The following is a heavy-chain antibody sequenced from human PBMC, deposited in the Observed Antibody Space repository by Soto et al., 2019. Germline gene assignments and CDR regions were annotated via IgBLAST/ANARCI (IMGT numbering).Heavy chain of an antibody. D-gene: IGHD1-26*01. V-gene: IGHV3-33*01. Sequence: GGSLRLSCAASGFTFSSYGMHWVRQAPGKGLEWVAVIWYDGSNKYYADSVKGRFTISRDNSKNTLYLQMNSLRAEDTAVYYCASSRGAAKNAFDIWGQGTMVTVSS. J-gene: IGHJ3*02. CDR2: IWYDGSNK. CDR3: ASSRGAAKNAFDI. CDR1: GFTFSSYG.